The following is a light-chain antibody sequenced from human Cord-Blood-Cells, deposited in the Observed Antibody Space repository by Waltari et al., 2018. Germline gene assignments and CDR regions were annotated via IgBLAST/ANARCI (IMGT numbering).Light chain of an antibody. Sequence: QSALTHPAPVSGSPGRPITLPCTGTSSDVGGYNYVPGYQQHPGKAPKLIIYDCSNRPSGVSNRFSGPKSGNTASLTISGLQAEDEADYYCSSYTSSSTVVVFGGGTKLTVL. CDR1: SSDVGGYNY. CDR2: DCS. V-gene: IGLV2-14*01. J-gene: IGLJ2*01. CDR3: SSYTSSSTVVV.